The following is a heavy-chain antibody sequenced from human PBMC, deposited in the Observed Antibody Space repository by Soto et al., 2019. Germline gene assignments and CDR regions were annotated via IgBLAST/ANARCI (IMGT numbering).Heavy chain of an antibody. V-gene: IGHV1-8*01. CDR2: MNPNSGNT. J-gene: IGHJ6*02. D-gene: IGHD3-9*01. CDR1: GYTFTSYD. CDR3: ARGGRYFDWSRYYYYGMDV. Sequence: VKVSCKASGYTFTSYDINWVRQATGQGLEWMGWMNPNSGNTGYAQKFQGRVTMTRNTSISTAYMELSSLRSEDTAVYYCARGGRYFDWSRYYYYGMDVWGQGTTVTVSS.